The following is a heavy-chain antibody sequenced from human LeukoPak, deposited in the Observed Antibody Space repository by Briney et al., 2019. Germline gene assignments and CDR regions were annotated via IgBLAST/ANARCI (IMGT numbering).Heavy chain of an antibody. CDR2: INPSGGGT. Sequence: VASVKVSCKASGYTFTSYHMHWVRQAPGHGLEWMGLINPSGGGTSYAQEFQGRVTMTSDTSTSTVYMELSSLRSEDTAVYYCARARVMATIRPYFDYWGQGTLVIVSS. CDR3: ARARVMATIRPYFDY. J-gene: IGHJ4*02. V-gene: IGHV1-46*01. CDR1: GYTFTSYH. D-gene: IGHD5-24*01.